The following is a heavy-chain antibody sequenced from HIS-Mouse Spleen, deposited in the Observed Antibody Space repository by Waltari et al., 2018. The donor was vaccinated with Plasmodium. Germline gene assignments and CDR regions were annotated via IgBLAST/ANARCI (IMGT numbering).Heavy chain of an antibody. CDR2: ISWDGGST. D-gene: IGHD3-22*01. CDR1: GFPFDDYA. V-gene: IGHV3-43D*03. CDR3: AKDRTHDSSGYSDAFDI. J-gene: IGHJ3*02. Sequence: EVQLVESGGVVVQPGGSLRLSCAASGFPFDDYAMPWFRQAPGKGLEWVSLISWDGGSTYYADSVKGRFTISRDNSKNSLYLQMNSLRAEDTALYYCAKDRTHDSSGYSDAFDIWGQGTMVTVSS.